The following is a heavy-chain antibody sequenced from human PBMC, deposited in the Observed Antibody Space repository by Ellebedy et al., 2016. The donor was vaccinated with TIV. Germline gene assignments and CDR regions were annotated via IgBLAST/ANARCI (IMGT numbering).Heavy chain of an antibody. V-gene: IGHV3-53*01. D-gene: IGHD7-27*01. CDR1: GFPVSNHY. CDR2: IYSGGST. CDR3: AKDTGDVHDAFDI. Sequence: PGGSLRLSCAASGFPVSNHYMSWVRQAPGKGLEWVSLIYSGGSTYYADSVKGRFTISRDNSKNTLYLQMNSLRAEDTAVYYCAKDTGDVHDAFDIWGQGTMVTVSS. J-gene: IGHJ3*02.